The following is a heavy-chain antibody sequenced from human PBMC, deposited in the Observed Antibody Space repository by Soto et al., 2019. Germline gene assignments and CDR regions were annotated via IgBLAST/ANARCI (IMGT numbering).Heavy chain of an antibody. CDR3: AGDPMLSSLRKIAV. D-gene: IGHD6-13*01. CDR2: MSTFPGNT. CDR1: GYTFTNQG. Sequence: QVKLVQSGPEVKKPGASVKVSCQASGYTFTNQGISWVRQVPGQGLEWVGWMSTFPGNTDYAQKFQGRVTLTTDTATRTAQMALTGPRPEDPAVYSCAGDPMLSSLRKIAVRGQGPLLTVS. J-gene: IGHJ4*02. V-gene: IGHV1-18*01.